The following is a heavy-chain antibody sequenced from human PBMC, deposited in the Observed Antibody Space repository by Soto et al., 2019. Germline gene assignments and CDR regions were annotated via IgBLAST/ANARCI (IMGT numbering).Heavy chain of an antibody. Sequence: QITLKESGPTLVKPTQTLTLTCSFSGFSLSTSAVGVGWIRQPPGKALEWLALIYWDDDERYSPFLKSRLTMTKDTSKNQVVLTLNNMDPVDTATYYCAHKGGRGAGMDVWGQGTTVTVSS. CDR2: IYWDDDE. CDR3: AHKGGRGAGMDV. V-gene: IGHV2-5*02. D-gene: IGHD2-15*01. J-gene: IGHJ6*02. CDR1: GFSLSTSAVG.